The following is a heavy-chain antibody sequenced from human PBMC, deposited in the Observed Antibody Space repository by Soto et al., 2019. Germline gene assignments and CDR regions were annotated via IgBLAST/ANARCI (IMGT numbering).Heavy chain of an antibody. CDR1: GFTFTSSA. D-gene: IGHD3-22*01. CDR3: ARGGSSGPKRTFDY. Sequence: ASVKVSCKASGFTFTSSAMQWVRQARGQRLEWMGWINAGNGNTKYSQKFQGRVTITRDTSASTAYMELSSLRSEDTAVYYCARGGSSGPKRTFDYWGQGTLVTVSS. V-gene: IGHV1-3*01. CDR2: INAGNGNT. J-gene: IGHJ4*02.